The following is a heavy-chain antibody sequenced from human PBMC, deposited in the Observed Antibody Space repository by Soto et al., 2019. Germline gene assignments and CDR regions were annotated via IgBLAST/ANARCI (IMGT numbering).Heavy chain of an antibody. D-gene: IGHD6-6*01. J-gene: IGHJ4*02. Sequence: QITLKESGPTLVKPTQTLTLTCTFSGFSLSTSGEGVGWIRQPPGKALEWLALIYWNDDERYSPSLKSRLSITKDTSKNPVVLTMTNMDPVDTATYYCARRRDSSSPDYWGQGTLVTVSS. CDR1: GFSLSTSGEG. CDR2: IYWNDDE. V-gene: IGHV2-5*01. CDR3: ARRRDSSSPDY.